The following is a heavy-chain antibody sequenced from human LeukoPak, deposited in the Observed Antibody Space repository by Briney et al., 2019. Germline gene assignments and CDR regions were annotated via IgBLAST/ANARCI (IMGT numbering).Heavy chain of an antibody. CDR3: VSRYSNNN. J-gene: IGHJ4*02. V-gene: IGHV1-2*02. CDR2: INPNSGIT. D-gene: IGHD5-12*01. Sequence: ASVKVSCKASGYTFTGYYMHWVRQAPGQGLEWMGWINPNSGITNYAQKFQGRVTMTRDTSISTAYMELRRLTADDTAVYYCVSRYSNNNWGQGTLVTVSS. CDR1: GYTFTGYY.